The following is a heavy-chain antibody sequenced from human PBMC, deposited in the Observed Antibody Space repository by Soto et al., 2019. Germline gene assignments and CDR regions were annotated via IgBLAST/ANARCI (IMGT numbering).Heavy chain of an antibody. Sequence: QVQLQESGPGLVKPSQTLSLTCTVSGGSISSGGYYWSWIRQHPGKGLEWIGYIYYSGSTYYNPSLKSRVTISVDTSKNQCSLKLSSVTAADTAVYYCARDEAYCGGDCYSGDYWGQGTLVTVSS. J-gene: IGHJ4*02. CDR1: GGSISSGGYY. V-gene: IGHV4-31*03. CDR3: ARDEAYCGGDCYSGDY. D-gene: IGHD2-21*02. CDR2: IYYSGST.